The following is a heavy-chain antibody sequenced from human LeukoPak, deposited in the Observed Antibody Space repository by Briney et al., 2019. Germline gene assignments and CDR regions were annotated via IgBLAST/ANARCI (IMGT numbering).Heavy chain of an antibody. CDR2: ISSSSDYI. CDR3: ARPLYSSGWYYFDY. CDR1: GFTFSSYS. D-gene: IGHD6-19*01. V-gene: IGHV3-21*01. Sequence: GGSLRLSCAASGFTFSSYSMNWVRQAPGKGLEWVSSISSSSDYIYYADSVKGRFTISRDNAKNSLYLQMNSLRAEDTAVYYCARPLYSSGWYYFDYWGQGNLVTVSS. J-gene: IGHJ4*02.